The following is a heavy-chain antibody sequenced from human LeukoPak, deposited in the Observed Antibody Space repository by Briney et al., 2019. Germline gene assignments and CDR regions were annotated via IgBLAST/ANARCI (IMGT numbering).Heavy chain of an antibody. J-gene: IGHJ4*02. V-gene: IGHV1-2*02. CDR3: AREGSGWYGNFDY. CDR1: PYTFTGYY. D-gene: IGHD6-19*01. Sequence: ASVQVSCKASPYTFTGYYMHWVRQAPGQGLEWMGWINHDCGGTNYAQKFQGRVTMTRDTSISTAYMEVSRLRSDDTAVYYCAREGSGWYGNFDYWGQGALVSVCS. CDR2: INHDCGGT.